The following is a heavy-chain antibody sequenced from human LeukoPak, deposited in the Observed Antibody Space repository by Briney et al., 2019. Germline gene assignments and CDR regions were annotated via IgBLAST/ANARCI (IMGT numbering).Heavy chain of an antibody. CDR2: IYHSGST. V-gene: IGHV4-4*02. D-gene: IGHD3-10*01. J-gene: IGHJ4*02. CDR1: GGSISSSNW. CDR3: ARVGSKLWFGELLYYFDY. Sequence: SGTLSLTCAVSGGSISSSNWWSWVRQPPGKGLEWIGEIYHSGSTNYNPSRKSRVTISVDKSKNQFSLKLSSVTAADTAVYYCARVGSKLWFGELLYYFDYWGQGTLVTVSS.